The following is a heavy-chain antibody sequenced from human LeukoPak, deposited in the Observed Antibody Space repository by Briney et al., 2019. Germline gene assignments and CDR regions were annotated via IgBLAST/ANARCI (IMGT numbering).Heavy chain of an antibody. Sequence: GGSLRLSCAASGFTFSSYGMHWVRQAPGKGLEWVAFIRYDGSNKFYADSVKGRLTISRDNPRNTLYLQMNNLRADDTAVYYCAKVLLRALDYMDVWGKGTTVTVSS. V-gene: IGHV3-30*02. CDR1: GFTFSSYG. CDR3: AKVLLRALDYMDV. J-gene: IGHJ6*03. D-gene: IGHD2-15*01. CDR2: IRYDGSNK.